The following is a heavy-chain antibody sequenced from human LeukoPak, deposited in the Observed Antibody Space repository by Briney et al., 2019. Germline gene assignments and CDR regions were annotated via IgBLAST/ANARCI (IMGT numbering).Heavy chain of an antibody. Sequence: SETLSLTCTVSGGSISSYYWSWIRQPPGKGLEWIGYIYYSGSANYNPSLKSRVTISVDTSKTQFSLKLSPVTAADTAVYYCARERMAIFDYWGQGTLVTVSS. CDR1: GGSISSYY. CDR3: ARERMAIFDY. CDR2: IYYSGSA. V-gene: IGHV4-59*01. J-gene: IGHJ4*02. D-gene: IGHD5-24*01.